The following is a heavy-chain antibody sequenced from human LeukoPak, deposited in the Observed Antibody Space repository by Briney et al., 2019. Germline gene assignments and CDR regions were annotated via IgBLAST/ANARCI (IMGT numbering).Heavy chain of an antibody. CDR2: MYNRGST. D-gene: IGHD6-19*01. Sequence: PSETLSLTCTVSGDSISNYYWSWIRQSPGKELEWIGYMYNRGSTIYNPSLKGRVTISTDTSKNQFSLRLTSVTAADTAVYYCARAEKAVTGTLDYWGQGTLITVSS. CDR3: ARAEKAVTGTLDY. J-gene: IGHJ4*02. V-gene: IGHV4-59*01. CDR1: GDSISNYY.